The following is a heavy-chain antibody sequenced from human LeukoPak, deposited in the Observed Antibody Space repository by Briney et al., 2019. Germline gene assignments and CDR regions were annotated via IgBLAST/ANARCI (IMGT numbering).Heavy chain of an antibody. V-gene: IGHV1-18*01. D-gene: IGHD3-22*01. CDR2: ISAYNGNT. Sequence: GAPVKVYCKASGYTFTSYGISWVRQAPGQGLEWMGWISAYNGNTNYAQKLQGRVTMTTDTSTSTAYMELRSLRSDDTAVYYCARGADRTYYYDSSGLGAFDIWGQGTMVTVSS. CDR3: ARGADRTYYYDSSGLGAFDI. CDR1: GYTFTSYG. J-gene: IGHJ3*02.